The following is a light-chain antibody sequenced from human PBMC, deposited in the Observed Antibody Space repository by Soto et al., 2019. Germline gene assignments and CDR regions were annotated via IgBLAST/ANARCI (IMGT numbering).Light chain of an antibody. J-gene: IGLJ2*01. V-gene: IGLV2-14*01. Sequence: QSVLTQPASVSGSPGQWITISCTGTSSDVSGYNSVSWYQQHPGTAPKLIIYAVSNRPSGVSDRFSGSKSGNTASLTISGLQAEDEADYYCYSYKSTTDRVFGGGTKLTVL. CDR3: YSYKSTTDRV. CDR1: SSDVSGYNS. CDR2: AVS.